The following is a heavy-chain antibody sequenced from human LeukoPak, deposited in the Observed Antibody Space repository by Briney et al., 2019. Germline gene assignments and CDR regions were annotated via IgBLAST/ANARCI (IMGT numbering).Heavy chain of an antibody. Sequence: PSETLSLTCAVYGGSFSGYYWSWIRQPPGKGLEWIGEINHSGSTNHNPSLKSRVTISVDTSKNQFSLKLSSVTAADTAVYYCARSNWNYVDYWGQGTLVTVSS. CDR3: ARSNWNYVDY. V-gene: IGHV4-34*01. J-gene: IGHJ4*02. CDR1: GGSFSGYY. CDR2: INHSGST. D-gene: IGHD1-1*01.